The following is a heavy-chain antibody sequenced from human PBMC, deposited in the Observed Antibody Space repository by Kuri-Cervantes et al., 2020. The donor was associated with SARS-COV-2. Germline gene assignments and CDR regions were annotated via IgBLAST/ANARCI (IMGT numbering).Heavy chain of an antibody. D-gene: IGHD6-6*01. CDR2: IIPIFGTA. CDR1: GGTFSSYA. Sequence: SVKVSCKASGGTFSSYAISWVRQGPGQGLEWMGGIIPIFGTANYAQKFQGRVTITADEATSTAYMELSRLRSEDTDVYYCAREGGIAALPSRYYGMDGWGQGTTVTVSS. CDR3: AREGGIAALPSRYYGMDG. V-gene: IGHV1-69*13. J-gene: IGHJ6*02.